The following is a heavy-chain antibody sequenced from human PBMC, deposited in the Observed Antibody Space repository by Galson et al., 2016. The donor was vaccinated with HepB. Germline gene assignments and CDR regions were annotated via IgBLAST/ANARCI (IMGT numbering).Heavy chain of an antibody. CDR1: GFNFDDYA. Sequence: SLRLSCAASGFNFDDYAMQWVRQGPGRGLEWASGIDWKSGRIGYADSVKGRFTISRDNAKNSLYLQMNSLRPEDTALYYCGKDRGQHVLMGIDYWGQGTLVTVSS. D-gene: IGHD2-8*01. CDR3: GKDRGQHVLMGIDY. J-gene: IGHJ4*02. V-gene: IGHV3-9*01. CDR2: IDWKSGRI.